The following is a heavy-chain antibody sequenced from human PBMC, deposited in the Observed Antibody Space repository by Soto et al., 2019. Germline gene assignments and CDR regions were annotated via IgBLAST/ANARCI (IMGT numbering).Heavy chain of an antibody. Sequence: ASVKVSCKASGYTFTSSDINWVRQATGQGLEWIGWVSPNSGNTGYAQKFQGRVTMTRNTSISTAYMELSSLRSEDTAVYYCARGSSGWSAGFDYWGQGSLVTVSS. J-gene: IGHJ4*02. CDR1: GYTFTSSD. CDR2: VSPNSGNT. CDR3: ARGSSGWSAGFDY. V-gene: IGHV1-8*01. D-gene: IGHD6-19*01.